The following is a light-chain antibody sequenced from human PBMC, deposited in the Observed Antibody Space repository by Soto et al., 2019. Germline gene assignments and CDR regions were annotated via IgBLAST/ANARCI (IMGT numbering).Light chain of an antibody. CDR1: SSDVGGYNY. CDR3: SSYTSTSTLIV. J-gene: IGLJ1*01. CDR2: DVT. V-gene: IGLV2-14*03. Sequence: QSALTQPVSVSGSPGQSITISCTGTSSDVGGYNYVSWYQQLPDTAPKLMIYDVTNRPSGVSNRFSGSKSGNTASLTISGLQAEDEADYYCSSYTSTSTLIVFGTGTKVTVL.